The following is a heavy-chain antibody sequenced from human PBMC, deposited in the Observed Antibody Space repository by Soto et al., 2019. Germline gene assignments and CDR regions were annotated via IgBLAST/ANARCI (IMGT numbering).Heavy chain of an antibody. D-gene: IGHD4-17*01. CDR1: SGSISSSNW. V-gene: IGHV4-4*02. CDR3: ARARLRRYYYYYMDV. Sequence: SETLPLTCAGSSGSISSSNWGRWLRQPPGKGLEWIGEIYHSGSTNYNPSLKSRVTISVDKSKNQFSLKLSSVTAADTAVYYCARARLRRYYYYYMDVWGKGTTVTVSS. J-gene: IGHJ6*03. CDR2: IYHSGST.